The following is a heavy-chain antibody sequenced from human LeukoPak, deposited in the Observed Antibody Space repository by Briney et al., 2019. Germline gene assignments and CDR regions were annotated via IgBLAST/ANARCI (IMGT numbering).Heavy chain of an antibody. CDR1: GFTFSSYS. CDR3: ARDGSPTSSGWYGSEDY. D-gene: IGHD6-19*01. V-gene: IGHV3-21*01. J-gene: IGHJ4*02. Sequence: PGGSLRLSCAASGFTFSSYSMNWVRQAPGKGLEWVSSITSSSSYIYYADSVKGRFTISRDNVKNSLYLQMNSLRAEDTAVYYCARDGSPTSSGWYGSEDYWGQGTLVTVSS. CDR2: ITSSSSYI.